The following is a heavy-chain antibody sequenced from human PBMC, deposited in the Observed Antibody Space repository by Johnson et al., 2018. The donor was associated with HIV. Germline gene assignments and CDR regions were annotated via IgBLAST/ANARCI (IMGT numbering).Heavy chain of an antibody. V-gene: IGHV3-30*03. CDR1: GFTFSSYG. J-gene: IGHJ3*02. CDR2: ILYDGSNK. Sequence: QVQLVESGGGVVQPGRSLRLSCAASGFTFSSYGMHWVRQAPGKGLEWVAVILYDGSNKYYADSVQGRFTISRDHSKNTLYLQMNSLRAEDTAVYYCARDHAFDIWGQGTMVTVSS. CDR3: ARDHAFDI.